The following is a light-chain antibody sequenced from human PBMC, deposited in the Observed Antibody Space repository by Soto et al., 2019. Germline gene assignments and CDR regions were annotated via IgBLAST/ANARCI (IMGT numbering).Light chain of an antibody. CDR2: WAS. CDR3: QQYYSTPLT. J-gene: IGKJ4*01. Sequence: QSPDSLAVSLGERATINCXXXXXVLYSSKNKXXLXCYQQKPGQPPKLLIYWASTRESGVPDRFSGSGSGTDFTLTISSLQAEDVAVYYCQQYYSTPLTFGGGTKVEIK. V-gene: IGKV4-1*01. CDR1: XXVLYSSKNKXX.